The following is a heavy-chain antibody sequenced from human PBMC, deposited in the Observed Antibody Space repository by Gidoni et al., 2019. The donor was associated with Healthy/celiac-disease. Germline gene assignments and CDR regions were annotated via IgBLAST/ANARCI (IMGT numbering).Heavy chain of an antibody. J-gene: IGHJ4*02. CDR2: ISAYNGNT. CDR1: GYTFTSYG. D-gene: IGHD3-22*01. CDR3: ARGAPKYYYDSSGYLTNFDY. V-gene: IGHV1-18*01. Sequence: QVQLVQSGAEVKKPGASVKVSCKASGYTFTSYGISWVRQAPGQGLEWMGWISAYNGNTNYAQKLQGRVTMTTDTSTSTAYMELRSLRSDDTAVYYCARGAPKYYYDSSGYLTNFDYWGQGTLVTVSS.